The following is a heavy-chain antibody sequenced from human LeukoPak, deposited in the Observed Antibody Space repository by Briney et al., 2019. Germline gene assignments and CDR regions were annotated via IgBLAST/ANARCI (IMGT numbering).Heavy chain of an antibody. D-gene: IGHD4-23*01. Sequence: PSETLSLTCTVSGGSISSSSYYWGWIRQPPGKGLEWIGSIYYSGSTNYNPSLKSRVTISVDTSKNQFSLKLSPVTAADTAVYYCARHGPLVLRWYPYYFDYWGQGTLVTVSS. V-gene: IGHV4-39*01. CDR1: GGSISSSSYY. J-gene: IGHJ4*02. CDR2: IYYSGST. CDR3: ARHGPLVLRWYPYYFDY.